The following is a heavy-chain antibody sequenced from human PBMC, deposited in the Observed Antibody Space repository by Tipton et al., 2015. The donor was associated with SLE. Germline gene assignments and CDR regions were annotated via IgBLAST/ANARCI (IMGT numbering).Heavy chain of an antibody. CDR3: ARGALRYYDSSGYRDGNAFDI. Sequence: TLSLTCTVSGGSISSGGYYWSWIRQPPGKGLEWIGYIYYSGSTNYNPSLKSRVTISVDTSKNQFSLKLSSVTAADTAVYYCARGALRYYDSSGYRDGNAFDIWGQGTMVTVSS. CDR1: GGSISSGGYY. V-gene: IGHV4-61*08. J-gene: IGHJ3*02. CDR2: IYYSGST. D-gene: IGHD3-22*01.